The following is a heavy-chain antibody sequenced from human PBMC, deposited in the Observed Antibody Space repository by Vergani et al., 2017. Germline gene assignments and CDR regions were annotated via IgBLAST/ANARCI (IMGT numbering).Heavy chain of an antibody. V-gene: IGHV3-30*02. CDR3: AKHFSGWGIDY. D-gene: IGHD6-19*01. CDR2: IQVDGSNQ. J-gene: IGHJ4*02. CDR1: GFTLSNYD. Sequence: QVQLVESGGGVVQRGGSLRLSCATSGFTLSNYDMQWIRQGPGKGLEFVAFIQVDGSNQYYADSVKGRFTLSRDFSKNTLYLQMNSLRTYDTATYYCAKHFSGWGIDYWGQGTQVIVSS.